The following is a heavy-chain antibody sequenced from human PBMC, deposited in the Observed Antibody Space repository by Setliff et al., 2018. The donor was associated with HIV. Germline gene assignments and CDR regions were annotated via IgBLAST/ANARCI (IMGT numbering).Heavy chain of an antibody. CDR3: ARVSITYWYSIPRDYYYYMDV. CDR1: GGSISSSSYY. J-gene: IGHJ6*03. D-gene: IGHD2-8*02. CDR2: IYYRGST. V-gene: IGHV4-39*07. Sequence: PSETLSLTCTVSGGSISSSSYYWGWIRQPPGKGLQWIGSIYYRGSTYYNPSLNSRVTMSVDKSRNQFSLKVSSVTAADTAVYYCARVSITYWYSIPRDYYYYMDVWGEGTMVTVSS.